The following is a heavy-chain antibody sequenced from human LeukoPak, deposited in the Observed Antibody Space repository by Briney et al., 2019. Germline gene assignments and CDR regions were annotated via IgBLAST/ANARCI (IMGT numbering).Heavy chain of an antibody. D-gene: IGHD3-10*01. Sequence: ASVKVSCKASGGTFSSYDISWVRQAPGQGLEWMRGIIPIFGTANYAQKFQGRVTITADESTSTAYMELSSLRSEDTAVYYCARDGVRDYYGSGTYYEDAFYIWGQATMVTVSS. V-gene: IGHV1-69*13. J-gene: IGHJ3*02. CDR1: GGTFSSYD. CDR3: ARDGVRDYYGSGTYYEDAFYI. CDR2: IIPIFGTA.